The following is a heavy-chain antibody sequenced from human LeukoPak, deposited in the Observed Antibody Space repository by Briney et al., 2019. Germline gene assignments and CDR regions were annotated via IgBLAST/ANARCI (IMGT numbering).Heavy chain of an antibody. CDR3: AREIVVVPAAIWFDP. CDR1: GGSISSGSYY. V-gene: IGHV4-61*02. CDR2: IYTSGST. J-gene: IGHJ5*02. D-gene: IGHD2-2*01. Sequence: SETLSLTCTVSGGSISSGSYYWSWIRQPAGKGLEWIGRIYTSGSTNYNPSLESRVTISVDTSKNQFSLKLSSVTAADTAVYYCAREIVVVPAAIWFDPWGQGTLVTVSS.